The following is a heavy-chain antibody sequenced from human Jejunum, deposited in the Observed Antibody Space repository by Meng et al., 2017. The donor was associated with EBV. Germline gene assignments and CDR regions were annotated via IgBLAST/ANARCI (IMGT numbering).Heavy chain of an antibody. J-gene: IGHJ5*02. CDR1: GFTFSTYW. Sequence: EVQLVESGGGLVQPGGSLRLSCAASGFTFSTYWMHWVRQVPGKGLVWVSRINPDGSTTNYADSVRGRFTISRDNAKNTVFLEMNSLRAEDMAVYYCAQDQNYAGSGSYYVSWGQGTLVTVAS. CDR2: INPDGSTT. D-gene: IGHD3-10*01. V-gene: IGHV3-74*01. CDR3: AQDQNYAGSGSYYVS.